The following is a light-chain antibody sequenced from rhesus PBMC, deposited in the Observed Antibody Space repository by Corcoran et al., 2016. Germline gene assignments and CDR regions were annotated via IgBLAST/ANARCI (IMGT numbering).Light chain of an antibody. Sequence: DIQMTQSPSSLSASVGDTVTITCRASQSISSWLAWYQQKPGKAPKLLIYKASTLQSGVPSRFSGSGSGTDFTLTISSLQSEDFATYYCQQYSSSPYSFAQGTKVEIK. CDR1: QSISSW. V-gene: IGKV1-22*01. CDR3: QQYSSSPYS. CDR2: KAS. J-gene: IGKJ2*01.